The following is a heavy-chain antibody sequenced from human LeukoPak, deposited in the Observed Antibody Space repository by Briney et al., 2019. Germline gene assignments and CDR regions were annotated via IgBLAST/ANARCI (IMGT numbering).Heavy chain of an antibody. J-gene: IGHJ4*02. CDR1: GFSFSSYS. V-gene: IGHV3-21*01. CDR2: ISSTSSYI. CDR3: MVTHPQHYYFDY. D-gene: IGHD2-21*02. Sequence: GGSLRLSCAASGFSFSSYSMNWVRQAPGKGLEWVSSISSTSSYIYYADSVKGRFTISRDNAKNSLYLQMNSLRAEDTAVYKCMVTHPQHYYFDYWGQGTLVTVSS.